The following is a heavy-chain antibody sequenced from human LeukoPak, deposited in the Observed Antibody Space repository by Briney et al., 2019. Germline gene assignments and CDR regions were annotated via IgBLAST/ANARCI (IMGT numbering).Heavy chain of an antibody. D-gene: IGHD4-23*01. V-gene: IGHV3-30-3*02. Sequence: PGRSLRLSCAASGFTFSSYAMHWVRQAPGKGLEWVAVISYDGSNKYYADSVKGRFTISRDNSKNTLYLQMNSLRAEDTAVYYCAKTHALLRWPAEYFQHWGQGTLVTVSS. CDR2: ISYDGSNK. CDR3: AKTHALLRWPAEYFQH. J-gene: IGHJ1*01. CDR1: GFTFSSYA.